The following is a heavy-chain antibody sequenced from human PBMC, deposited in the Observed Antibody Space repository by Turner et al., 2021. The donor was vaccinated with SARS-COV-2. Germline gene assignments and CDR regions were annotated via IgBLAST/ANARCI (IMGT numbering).Heavy chain of an antibody. CDR1: GFTFSTYS. J-gene: IGHJ6*02. CDR2: ISSSSTYI. V-gene: IGHV3-21*01. CDR3: ARYRRDYDFWSGAYGMGGMDV. D-gene: IGHD3-3*01. Sequence: EVQLVASGGGLVKPGGSLRLPCAASGFTFSTYSMNWVRQAPGKGLEWVSSISSSSTYIYYADSVKGRFTISRDNAKNSLYLQMNSLRAEDTAVYYCARYRRDYDFWSGAYGMGGMDVWGQGTTVTVSS.